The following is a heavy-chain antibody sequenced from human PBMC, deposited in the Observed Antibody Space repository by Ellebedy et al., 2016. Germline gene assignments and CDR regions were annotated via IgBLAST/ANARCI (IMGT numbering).Heavy chain of an antibody. Sequence: SETLSLTXTMSGDSISSYYWSWIRQPAGRGLERIGRIYTSGNTKYNPSLKSRVTMSVDTSKNQFSLKLTSVTAADTAVYYCARGPDMAVAPARFDHWGQGTLVTVSS. J-gene: IGHJ4*02. CDR2: IYTSGNT. CDR1: GDSISSYY. V-gene: IGHV4-4*07. CDR3: ARGPDMAVAPARFDH. D-gene: IGHD2-2*01.